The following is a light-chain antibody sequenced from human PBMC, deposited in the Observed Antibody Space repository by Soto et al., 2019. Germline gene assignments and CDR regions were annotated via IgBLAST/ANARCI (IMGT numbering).Light chain of an antibody. Sequence: AIQMTQSPSSLSASVGDRVTITCRASQDIRNNLGWYQQKPGKAPNLLIFAASSSQSGVPSRFSGSGSGTDFTPTISSLQPEDSATYYCLQEYTSPQTFGQGTKVEIK. V-gene: IGKV1-6*01. CDR3: LQEYTSPQT. CDR2: AAS. CDR1: QDIRNN. J-gene: IGKJ1*01.